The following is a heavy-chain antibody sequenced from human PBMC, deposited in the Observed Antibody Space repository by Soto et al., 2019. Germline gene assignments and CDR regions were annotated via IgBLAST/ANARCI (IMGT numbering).Heavy chain of an antibody. D-gene: IGHD3-22*01. J-gene: IGHJ6*02. Sequence: PGGSLRLSCAASGFTFSDYYMSWIRQAPGKGLEWVSYISSSGSTIYYADSVKGRFTISRDNAKHSLYLQMNSLRAEDTAVYYCAREDYYDSSGYGDYYYYGMDVWGQGTTVTVSS. CDR1: GFTFSDYY. CDR2: ISSSGSTI. V-gene: IGHV3-11*01. CDR3: AREDYYDSSGYGDYYYYGMDV.